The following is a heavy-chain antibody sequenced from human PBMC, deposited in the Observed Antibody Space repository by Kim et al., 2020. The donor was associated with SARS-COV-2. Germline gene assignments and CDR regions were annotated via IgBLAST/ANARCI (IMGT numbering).Heavy chain of an antibody. Sequence: GGSLRLSCAASGFTFSSYAMHWVRHAPGKGLEWVAVISYDGSNKYYADSVKGRFTISRDNSKNTLYLQMNSLRAEDTAVYYCARDLANWADYYYGMDVWGQGTTVTVSS. J-gene: IGHJ6*02. CDR1: GFTFSSYA. D-gene: IGHD7-27*01. CDR2: ISYDGSNK. V-gene: IGHV3-30*04. CDR3: ARDLANWADYYYGMDV.